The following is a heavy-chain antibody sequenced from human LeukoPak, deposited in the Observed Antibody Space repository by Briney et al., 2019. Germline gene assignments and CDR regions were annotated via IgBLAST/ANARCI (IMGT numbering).Heavy chain of an antibody. Sequence: GGSLRLYCAASGFTVSSNYMSWVRQAQGKGLEWVSVIYSGGSTYYADSVKGRFTISRDNSKNTLYLQMNSLSAEDTAVYYCARGAGDHRYFDYWGQGTLVTVSS. CDR2: IYSGGST. D-gene: IGHD7-27*01. CDR3: ARGAGDHRYFDY. J-gene: IGHJ4*02. V-gene: IGHV3-53*01. CDR1: GFTVSSNY.